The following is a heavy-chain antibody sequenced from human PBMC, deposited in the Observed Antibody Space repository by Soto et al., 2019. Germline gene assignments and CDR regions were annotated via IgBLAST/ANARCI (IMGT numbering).Heavy chain of an antibody. J-gene: IGHJ4*02. Sequence: EVQLLESGGGLVQPGGSLRLSCAASGFTFRSYAMSWVRQAPGKGLEWVSTISGSDGSTYYADSVKGRFTISRDNSKNTLYLQLNSLRAEDTAVYYCAKGSPNSWAEFDSWGQGTLVTVSS. D-gene: IGHD6-13*01. CDR3: AKGSPNSWAEFDS. CDR2: ISGSDGST. V-gene: IGHV3-23*01. CDR1: GFTFRSYA.